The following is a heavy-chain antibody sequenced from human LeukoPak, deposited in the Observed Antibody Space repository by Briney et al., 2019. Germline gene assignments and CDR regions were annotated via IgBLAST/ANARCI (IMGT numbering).Heavy chain of an antibody. J-gene: IGHJ6*02. CDR3: ARDLRDIVVVVAASPYGMDV. Sequence: SVKVSCKASGYTFTSYGISWVRQAPGQGLEWMGRIIPILGIANYAQKFQGRVTITADKSTSTAYMELSSLRSEDTAVYYCARDLRDIVVVVAASPYGMDVWGQGTTVTVSS. V-gene: IGHV1-69*04. CDR1: GYTFTSYG. CDR2: IIPILGIA. D-gene: IGHD2-15*01.